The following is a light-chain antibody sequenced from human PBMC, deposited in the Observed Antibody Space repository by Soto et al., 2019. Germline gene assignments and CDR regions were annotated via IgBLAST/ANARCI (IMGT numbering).Light chain of an antibody. J-gene: IGKJ1*01. CDR3: HQYNYWPT. V-gene: IGKV3-15*01. CDR2: GAS. Sequence: EIGLRQSPGTLSFATGEGATLSFRASQSVSSNLAWYQQKPGQSPRLLIYGASTRATGIPVRFSGSGSGTEFTLTISSLQSEDFAVYYCHQYNYWPTFGQGTKVDIK. CDR1: QSVSSN.